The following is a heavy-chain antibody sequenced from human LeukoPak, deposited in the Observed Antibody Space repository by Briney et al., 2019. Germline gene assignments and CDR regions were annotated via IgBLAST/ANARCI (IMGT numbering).Heavy chain of an antibody. CDR2: IGASGSTR. CDR3: ARGSRGYSYGPPAN. Sequence: PGGSLRLSCAASGFTFRKHYMSWIRQAPGRGPEWVAYIGASGSTRYYRDSVNGRFTISRDNAKNSLHLQMNSLRAEDTAVYYCARGSRGYSYGPPANWGQGTLVTVSS. D-gene: IGHD5-18*01. V-gene: IGHV3-11*01. J-gene: IGHJ4*02. CDR1: GFTFRKHY.